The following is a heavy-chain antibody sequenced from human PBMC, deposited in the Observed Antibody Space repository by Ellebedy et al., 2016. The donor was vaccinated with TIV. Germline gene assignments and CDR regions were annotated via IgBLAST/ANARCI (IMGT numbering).Heavy chain of an antibody. CDR3: ARRLAAAGYHGFDI. J-gene: IGHJ3*02. Sequence: PSETLSLTCTISGGSISIYFWNWIRQPPGKAPEWIGFIHSRGIPYYNPSLKSRVTMSVDTSKNQFSLSLTSLTASDTSVYYCARRLAAAGYHGFDIWGQGTVVTVSS. D-gene: IGHD6-13*01. V-gene: IGHV4-4*08. CDR1: GGSISIYF. CDR2: IHSRGIP.